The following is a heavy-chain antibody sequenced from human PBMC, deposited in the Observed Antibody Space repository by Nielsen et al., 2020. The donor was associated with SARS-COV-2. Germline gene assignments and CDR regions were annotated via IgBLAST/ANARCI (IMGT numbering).Heavy chain of an antibody. CDR1: GFTISSSF. CDR2: FYTDGST. V-gene: IGHV3-66*01. J-gene: IGHJ6*02. Sequence: GESLKISCGASGFTISSSFMSWVRQAAGKGLDWVSVFYTDGSTSHADSVKGRFTISRDNSKNTLYLQMNSLRAEDTAVYYCARDNWGRMDVWGQGTTVTVSS. D-gene: IGHD7-27*01. CDR3: ARDNWGRMDV.